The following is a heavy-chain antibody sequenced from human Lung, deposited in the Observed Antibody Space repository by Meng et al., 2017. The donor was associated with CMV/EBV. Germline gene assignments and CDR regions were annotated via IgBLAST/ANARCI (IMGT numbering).Heavy chain of an antibody. D-gene: IGHD6-6*01. J-gene: IGHJ4*02. CDR1: GFTFSSYS. V-gene: IGHV3-21*01. CDR2: ISGASSYI. CDR3: AREVQLGSEVNCDY. Sequence: GESXKISCAASGFTFSSYSINWVRQAPGKGLEWVSSISGASSYIYYADSVKGRFTISRDNAKNSLYLQMNSLRAEDTAVYYCAREVQLGSEVNCDYWGQGAXVTVSS.